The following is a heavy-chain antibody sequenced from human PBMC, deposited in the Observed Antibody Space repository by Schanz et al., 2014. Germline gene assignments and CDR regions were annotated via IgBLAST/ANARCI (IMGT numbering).Heavy chain of an antibody. D-gene: IGHD2-21*02. CDR1: GFAVDNYY. Sequence: EVQLVESGGGLVQPGGSLRLSCAASGFAVDNYYMSCVRQAPGRGLEWVSSIVTDGRTYYADSVKCRFTISSNSTKNTLFLQMISVSTEVSDGYYCARLDPYCRGVACARASDFWGQGTLVTVSS. CDR3: ARLDPYCRGVACARASDF. J-gene: IGHJ4*02. V-gene: IGHV3-66*02. CDR2: IVTDGRT.